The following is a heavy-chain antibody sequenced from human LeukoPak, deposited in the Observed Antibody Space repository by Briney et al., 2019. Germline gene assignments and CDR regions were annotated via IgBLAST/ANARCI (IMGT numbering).Heavy chain of an antibody. CDR1: GFTFSSYS. V-gene: IGHV3-21*01. J-gene: IGHJ4*02. CDR3: ASLNMAPRDFDY. CDR2: ISSSSSYI. D-gene: IGHD2/OR15-2a*01. Sequence: PGGSLRLSCAASGFTFSSYSMNWVRQAPGKGLEWVSSISSSSSYIYYADSVKGRFTISRDNAKNSLYLQMNSLRAEDTAVYYCASLNMAPRDFDYWGQGTLVTVSS.